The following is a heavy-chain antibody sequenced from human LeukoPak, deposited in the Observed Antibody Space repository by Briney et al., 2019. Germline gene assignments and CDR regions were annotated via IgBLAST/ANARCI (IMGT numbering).Heavy chain of an antibody. CDR3: ARGRCGLAAAGTSY. V-gene: IGHV4-59*01. CDR1: GDSISSYY. J-gene: IGHJ4*02. CDR2: IYYSGST. Sequence: SEALSLTCTVSGDSISSYYWSWIRQPPGKGLEWIGYIYYSGSTNYNPSLKSRVTMSVDTSKNQFSLRLSSVTAADTAVYYCARGRCGLAAAGTSYWGQGTLVAVSS. D-gene: IGHD6-13*01.